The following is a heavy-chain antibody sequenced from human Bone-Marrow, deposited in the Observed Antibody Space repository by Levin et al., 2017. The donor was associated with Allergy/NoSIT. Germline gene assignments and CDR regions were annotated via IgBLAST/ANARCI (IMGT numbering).Heavy chain of an antibody. CDR1: GGSINSYY. CDR2: IYYSGST. D-gene: IGHD4-23*01. V-gene: IGHV4-59*01. Sequence: SCTVSGGSINSYYWTWIRQPPEKRLEWIGYIYYSGSTNYNPSLKTRVTISVDTSNNLFSLNLSSVTAADSAVYYCARAIPSGGNSYYYFYMDVWGKGTTVTVSS. CDR3: ARAIPSGGNSYYYFYMDV. J-gene: IGHJ6*03.